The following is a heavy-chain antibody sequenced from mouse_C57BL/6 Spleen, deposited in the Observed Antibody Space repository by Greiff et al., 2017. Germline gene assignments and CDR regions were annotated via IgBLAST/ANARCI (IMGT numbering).Heavy chain of an antibody. CDR2: INPNYGTT. V-gene: IGHV1-39*01. CDR3: ARGGWLLPWYFDV. Sequence: EVKLQQSGPELVKPGASVKISCKASGYSFTDYNMNWVKQSNGKSLEWIGEINPNYGTTSYNQKFKGKATLTVDQSSSTAYMQLNSLTSEDSAVXYCARGGWLLPWYFDVWGTGTTVTVSS. CDR1: GYSFTDYN. D-gene: IGHD2-3*01. J-gene: IGHJ1*03.